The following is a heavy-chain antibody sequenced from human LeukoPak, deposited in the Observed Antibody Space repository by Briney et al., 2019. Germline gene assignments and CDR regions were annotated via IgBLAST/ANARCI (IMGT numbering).Heavy chain of an antibody. V-gene: IGHV3-53*05. CDR3: AKGPGSGSYYIPRYFDY. D-gene: IGHD3-10*01. CDR1: GFTMSSNY. J-gene: IGHJ4*02. CDR2: LYSGGRT. Sequence: GGSLRLSCAASGFTMSSNYMSWVRQAPGKGLEWVSLLYSGGRTFYADSVKGRFTISRDNSKNTLYLQMNSLRAEDTAVYYCAKGPGSGSYYIPRYFDYWGQGTLVTVSS.